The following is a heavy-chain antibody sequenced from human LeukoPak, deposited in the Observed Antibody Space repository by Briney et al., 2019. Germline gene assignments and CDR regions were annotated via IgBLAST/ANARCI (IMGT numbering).Heavy chain of an antibody. V-gene: IGHV3-7*01. CDR2: IKNDGSET. D-gene: IGHD2-2*01. CDR1: GFNFRDHW. Sequence: GGSLRLSCAVSGFNFRDHWMDWVRQAPGKGLEWVGHIKNDGSETYYLDSLKGRFSISRDNTNNALYLQMNSLRAEDTAVYYCAKEGCSSTSCYLWFDPWGQGTLVTVSS. J-gene: IGHJ5*02. CDR3: AKEGCSSTSCYLWFDP.